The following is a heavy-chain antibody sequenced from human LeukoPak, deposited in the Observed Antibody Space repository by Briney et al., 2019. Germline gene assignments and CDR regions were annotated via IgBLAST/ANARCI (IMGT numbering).Heavy chain of an antibody. CDR1: GFTFRSYA. J-gene: IGHJ4*02. V-gene: IGHV3-23*01. D-gene: IGHD3-16*01. CDR2: LSAGSDST. CDR3: AKDQRGAYYYDYSPSDS. Sequence: PGGSLRLSCAASGFTFRSYAMSWVRQAPGKGLEWVSALSAGSDSTYYADSVKGRFTISRDNSKKTLYLEMNSLRVEDTAVYYCAKDQRGAYYYDYSPSDSWGQGTLVTVSS.